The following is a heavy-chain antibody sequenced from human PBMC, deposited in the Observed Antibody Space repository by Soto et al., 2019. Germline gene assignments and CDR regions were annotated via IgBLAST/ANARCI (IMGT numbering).Heavy chain of an antibody. V-gene: IGHV3-30*18. CDR2: ISYAGDYQ. CDR3: AKSRGGSSWYEGDS. Sequence: PGGSLRLSCAASGFTFSNSDMNWVHQAPGKGLEWVAVISYAGDYQYYADSVKGRFTISRDNSKNTLYLQMNTLRPEDTAVYFCAKSRGGSSWYEGDSWGQGTLVTVSS. CDR1: GFTFSNSD. D-gene: IGHD6-13*01. J-gene: IGHJ4*02.